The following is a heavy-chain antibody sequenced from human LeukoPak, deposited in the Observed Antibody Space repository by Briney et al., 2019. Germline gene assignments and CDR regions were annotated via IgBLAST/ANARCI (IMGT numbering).Heavy chain of an antibody. J-gene: IGHJ6*02. D-gene: IGHD3-16*01. CDR3: ATGERGYYYGMDV. V-gene: IGHV1-24*01. CDR2: FDPEDGGT. CDR1: GYTLTELS. Sequence: GASVKVSCKVSGYTLTELSMHWVRQAPGKGLEWMGGFDPEDGGTIYAQKFQGRVTMTEDTSTDAAYMELSSLRSEDTAVYYCATGERGYYYGMDVWGQGTTVTVSS.